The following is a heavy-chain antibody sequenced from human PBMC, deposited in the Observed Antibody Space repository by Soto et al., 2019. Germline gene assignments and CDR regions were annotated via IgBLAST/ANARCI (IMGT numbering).Heavy chain of an antibody. CDR3: ASDLGSGPLPGYYGVDV. V-gene: IGHV4-31*02. D-gene: IGHD6-19*01. Sequence: QVKLQESGPGLVKPTQTLSLTCTVSGGSINSVAYFWSWIRQQPGKGLEWIGYIYYTVSAHYNPSHKSRAKISIDTTKTPVPLTMSALTVADTAVYFCASDLGSGPLPGYYGVDVWGQGITVTVSS. CDR2: IYYTVSA. J-gene: IGHJ6*01. CDR1: GGSINSVAYF.